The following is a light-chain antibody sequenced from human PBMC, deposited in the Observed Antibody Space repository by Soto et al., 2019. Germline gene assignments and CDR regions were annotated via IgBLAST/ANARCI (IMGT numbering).Light chain of an antibody. V-gene: IGLV4-69*01. CDR2: LNSDGSH. CDR3: QTWSTDTRV. CDR1: SGHNSYA. Sequence: QPVLTQPPSASASLGASVKLTCTLSSGHNSYAIAWHQQQPEKGPRYLMKLNSDGSHSKGDGIPDRFSGPSSGAERYLTISSLQSEDEADYYCQTWSTDTRVFGGGTKLTVL. J-gene: IGLJ3*02.